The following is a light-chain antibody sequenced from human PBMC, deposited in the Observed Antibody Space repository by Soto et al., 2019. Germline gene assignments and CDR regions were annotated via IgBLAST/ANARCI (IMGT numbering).Light chain of an antibody. CDR3: LQGHTFPLT. CDR1: QAISHC. CDR2: SAT. Sequence: DIQMTQSPSSVSASVGDRVTITCRASQAISHCLAWHQQKPGEAPKLLIYSATTLHSGVPSRFSGSGSGTDFPLTINSLQPEDFATYFCLQGHTFPLTFGGGTKVEIK. J-gene: IGKJ4*01. V-gene: IGKV1-12*01.